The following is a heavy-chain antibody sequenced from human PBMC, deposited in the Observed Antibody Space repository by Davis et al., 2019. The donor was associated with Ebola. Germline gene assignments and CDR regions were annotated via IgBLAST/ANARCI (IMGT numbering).Heavy chain of an antibody. CDR1: GFTFSSYW. D-gene: IGHD1-1*01. CDR2: INSDGSST. Sequence: HTGGSLRLSCAASGFTFSSYWMHWVRQAPGKGLVWVSRINSDGSSTSYADYVKGRFTISRDNAKNTLYVQMNSLRAEDTAVYYCAREPLGGVLYKYYGMDVWGQGTTVTVSS. CDR3: AREPLGGVLYKYYGMDV. J-gene: IGHJ6*02. V-gene: IGHV3-74*01.